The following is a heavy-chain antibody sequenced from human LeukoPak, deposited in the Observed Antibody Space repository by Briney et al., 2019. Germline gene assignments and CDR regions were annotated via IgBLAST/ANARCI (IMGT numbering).Heavy chain of an antibody. Sequence: GGSLRLSCEASGFTFRNYSMNWVRQAPGKGLEWVAYIGRSGDRTTKYADSVKGRFTISRDNAKNSLYLQMNSLRAEDTAVYYCATYSSLNRREFQYWGQGTLLTVSS. CDR1: GFTFRNYS. CDR2: IGRSGDRTT. V-gene: IGHV3-48*04. J-gene: IGHJ1*01. D-gene: IGHD3-22*01. CDR3: ATYSSLNRREFQY.